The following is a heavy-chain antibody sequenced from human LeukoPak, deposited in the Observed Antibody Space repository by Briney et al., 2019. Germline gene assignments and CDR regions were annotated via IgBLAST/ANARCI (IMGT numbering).Heavy chain of an antibody. J-gene: IGHJ5*02. V-gene: IGHV4-30-4*01. CDR1: GGSISSGDYY. D-gene: IGHD4-17*01. CDR3: AKGIYGDPNWFDP. Sequence: SQTLSLTCTVSGGSISSGDYYWSWIRQPPGKGLEWIGYIYYSGSTYYNPSLKSRVTISVDTSKNQFSLKLSSVTAADTAVHYCAKGIYGDPNWFDPWGQGTLVTVSS. CDR2: IYYSGST.